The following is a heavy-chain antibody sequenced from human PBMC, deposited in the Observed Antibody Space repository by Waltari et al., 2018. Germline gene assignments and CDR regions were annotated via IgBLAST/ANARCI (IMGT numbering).Heavy chain of an antibody. CDR3: ARRLLVPGSVFLDFFDS. CDR1: AYILRNYW. CDR2: IYPGDSDV. Sequence: EVQLVQSAAEVTTPGESLKLPGQAPAYILRNYWLAWRRQMPGKGLEWMGYIYPGDSDVRYSPSFQGQVTISADKSSSTAYLQWSSLKASDTAMYYCARRLLVPGSVFLDFFDSWGQGTQVTVSS. J-gene: IGHJ4*02. D-gene: IGHD2-8*02. V-gene: IGHV5-51*01.